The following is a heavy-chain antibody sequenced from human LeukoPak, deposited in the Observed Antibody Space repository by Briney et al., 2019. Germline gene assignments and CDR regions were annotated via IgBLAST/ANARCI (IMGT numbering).Heavy chain of an antibody. CDR2: IYTSGST. J-gene: IGHJ4*02. Sequence: SETLSLXCTVSGGSISSGSYYWSWIRQPAVKGLEWIGRIYTSGSTNYNPSLKSRVTISVDTSKNQFSLKLSSVTAADTAVYCCAREVHGDIDYWGQGTLVTVSS. D-gene: IGHD4-17*01. V-gene: IGHV4-61*02. CDR1: GGSISSGSYY. CDR3: AREVHGDIDY.